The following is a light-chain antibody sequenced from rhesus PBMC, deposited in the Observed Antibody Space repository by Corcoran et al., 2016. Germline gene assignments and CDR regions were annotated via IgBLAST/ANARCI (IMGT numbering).Light chain of an antibody. CDR2: AAS. J-gene: IGKJ2*01. Sequence: DIQMTQSPSALSASVGDRVTISCRASQNIYSNLAWYQQKPGKAPKLLIYAASRLQNGIPSRFSGSGAVTYDTLTIRSQQPEDFATYHCQQQDELPYSFGQGTKVESK. CDR1: QNIYSN. CDR3: QQQDELPYS. V-gene: IGKV1-44*03.